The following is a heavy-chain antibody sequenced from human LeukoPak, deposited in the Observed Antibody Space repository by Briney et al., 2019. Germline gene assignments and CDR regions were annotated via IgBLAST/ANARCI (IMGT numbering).Heavy chain of an antibody. Sequence: QTGGSLRLSCAASGFTFNNYAMNWVRQAPGKGLEWVSGISGGGGGAFYADSVKGRFTISRDNSKNTLYLQMNSLKGEDTAVYYCAKDRTTVTPYCFDYWGQGTQVTVSS. CDR1: GFTFNNYA. V-gene: IGHV3-23*01. J-gene: IGHJ4*02. CDR3: AKDRTTVTPYCFDY. CDR2: ISGGGGGA. D-gene: IGHD4-17*01.